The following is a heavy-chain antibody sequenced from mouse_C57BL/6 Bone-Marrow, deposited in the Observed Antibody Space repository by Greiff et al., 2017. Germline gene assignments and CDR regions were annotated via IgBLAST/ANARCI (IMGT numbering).Heavy chain of an antibody. J-gene: IGHJ1*03. CDR3: ASEGLRRYWYFDV. CDR2: IDPSDSYT. D-gene: IGHD2-4*01. Sequence: QVQLKQPGAELVMPGASVKLSCKASGYTFTSYWMHWVKQRPGQGLEWIGEIDPSDSYTNYNQKFKGKSTLTVDKSSSTAYMQLSSLTSEDSAVYYCASEGLRRYWYFDVWGTGTTVTVSS. CDR1: GYTFTSYW. V-gene: IGHV1-69*01.